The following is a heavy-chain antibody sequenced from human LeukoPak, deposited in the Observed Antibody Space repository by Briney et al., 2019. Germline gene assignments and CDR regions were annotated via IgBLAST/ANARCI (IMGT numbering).Heavy chain of an antibody. D-gene: IGHD3-10*01. V-gene: IGHV3-23*01. J-gene: IGHJ3*02. CDR3: ARDRESAFDI. CDR2: IRGSGITT. CDR1: GFTFSSYA. Sequence: RPGGSLRFSCAASGFTFSSYAMSWVRQAPGKGLEWVSTIRGSGITTFYADSVKGRFTISRDNSKNTLYLQMNSLRAEDTAVYYCARDRESAFDIWGQGTMVTVSS.